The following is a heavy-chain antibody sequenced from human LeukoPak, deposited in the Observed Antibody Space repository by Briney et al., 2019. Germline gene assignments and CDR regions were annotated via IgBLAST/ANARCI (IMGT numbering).Heavy chain of an antibody. D-gene: IGHD3-3*01. Sequence: PGGSLRLSCAASGFTFSSYAMSWVRQAPGKGLEWVSAISGSGGSTYYADSVKGRFTISRDNSKNTLYLQMNSLRAEDTAVYYCAKSPRNRIFGVVIPSYYGMDVWGQGTTVTVSS. V-gene: IGHV3-23*01. CDR2: ISGSGGST. CDR3: AKSPRNRIFGVVIPSYYGMDV. J-gene: IGHJ6*02. CDR1: GFTFSSYA.